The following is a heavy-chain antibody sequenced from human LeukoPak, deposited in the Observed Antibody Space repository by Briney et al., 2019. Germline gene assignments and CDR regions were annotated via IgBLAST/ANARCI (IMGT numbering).Heavy chain of an antibody. D-gene: IGHD2/OR15-2a*01. V-gene: IGHV3-11*04. J-gene: IGHJ4*02. CDR3: TTSLSTLGSFDY. CDR1: GFSFSDHY. Sequence: GGSLRLSCAASGFSFSDHYMSWIRQAPGRGLEWVSYISGRSNAIYYADSVKGRFTISRDNAKNSLYLQISSLRAEDTAVYYCTTSLSTLGSFDYWGQGTLVTVSS. CDR2: ISGRSNAI.